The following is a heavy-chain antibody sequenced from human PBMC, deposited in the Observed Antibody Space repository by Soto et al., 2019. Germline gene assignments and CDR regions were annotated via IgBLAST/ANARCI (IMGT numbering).Heavy chain of an antibody. CDR1: GGTFSSYT. CDR2: IIPILGIA. Sequence: QVQLVQSGAEVKKPGSSVKVSCKASGGTFSSYTISWVRQAPGQGLEWMGRIIPILGIANYAQKFQGRVTITAHKSTSTAYMELSSLRSEDTAVYYCARDQRDYYYDSSGYYPPDVWGQGTTVTVSS. CDR3: ARDQRDYYYDSSGYYPPDV. D-gene: IGHD3-22*01. V-gene: IGHV1-69*08. J-gene: IGHJ6*02.